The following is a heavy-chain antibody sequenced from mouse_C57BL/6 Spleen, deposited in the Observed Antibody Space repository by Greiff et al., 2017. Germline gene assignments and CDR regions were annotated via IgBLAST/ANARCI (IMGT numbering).Heavy chain of an antibody. CDR2: ISDGGSYT. CDR3: ARDDY. J-gene: IGHJ2*01. V-gene: IGHV5-4*01. CDR1: GFTFSSYA. Sequence: EVKLVESGGGLVKPGGSLKLSCAASGFTFSSYAMSWVRQTPEKRLEWVATISDGGSYTYYPDNVKGRFTISRDHAKNNLYLQMSHLKSEDTAMYYCARDDYWGQGTTLTVSS.